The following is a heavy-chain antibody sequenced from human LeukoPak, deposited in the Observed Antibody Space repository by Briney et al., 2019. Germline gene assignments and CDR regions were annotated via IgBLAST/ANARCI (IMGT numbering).Heavy chain of an antibody. Sequence: GASVKVSCKASGYTFTSYDINWVRQATGQGLEWMGWMNPNSGNTGYAQKFQGRVTMTRNTSISTAYMELSSLRSEDTAVYYCARESTWGSSWALNREGMDVWGQGTTVTVSS. D-gene: IGHD6-13*01. CDR3: ARESTWGSSWALNREGMDV. V-gene: IGHV1-8*01. J-gene: IGHJ6*02. CDR2: MNPNSGNT. CDR1: GYTFTSYD.